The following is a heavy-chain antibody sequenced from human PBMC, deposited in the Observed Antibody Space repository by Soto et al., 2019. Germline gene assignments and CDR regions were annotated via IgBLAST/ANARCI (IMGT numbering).Heavy chain of an antibody. Sequence: SETLSLTCTVSGGSMSSSYYWTWIRQSPGKGLEWIGYIYYTGSTNYNPPLQGRVTISLDTSKNRFSLRVSSVTAADTAVYYCARGDGDQYDGHGYLGRHWGQGTLVTVSS. J-gene: IGHJ4*02. CDR1: GGSMSSSYY. CDR3: ARGDGDQYDGHGYLGRH. CDR2: IYYTGST. V-gene: IGHV4-59*01. D-gene: IGHD5-18*01.